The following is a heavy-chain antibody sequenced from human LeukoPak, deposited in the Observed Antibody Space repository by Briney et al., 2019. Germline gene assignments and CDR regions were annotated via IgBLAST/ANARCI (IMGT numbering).Heavy chain of an antibody. D-gene: IGHD3-10*01. CDR1: GFTFSSYS. CDR3: AKDRGVIQDAFDI. J-gene: IGHJ3*02. CDR2: ISSSSSYI. Sequence: GGSLRLSCAASGFTFSSYSMNWVRQAPGKGLEWVSSISSSSSYIYYADSVKGRFTISRDNSKNTLYLQMNSLRAEDTAVYYCAKDRGVIQDAFDIWGQGTMVTVSS. V-gene: IGHV3-21*04.